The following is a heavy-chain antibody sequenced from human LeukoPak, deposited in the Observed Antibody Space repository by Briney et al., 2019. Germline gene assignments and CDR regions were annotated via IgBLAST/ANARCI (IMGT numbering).Heavy chain of an antibody. CDR1: GFTFSSYA. D-gene: IGHD4-17*01. CDR2: ISYDGSNK. Sequence: GGTLRLSCAASGFTFSSYAMHWVRQAPGNALEWVAVISYDGSNKYYAESVKGRLTISRDNSKHTLYLQMNSLRAEDTAVYYCARGGDYFDYWGQGALVTVSS. J-gene: IGHJ4*02. V-gene: IGHV3-30*17. CDR3: ARGGDYFDY.